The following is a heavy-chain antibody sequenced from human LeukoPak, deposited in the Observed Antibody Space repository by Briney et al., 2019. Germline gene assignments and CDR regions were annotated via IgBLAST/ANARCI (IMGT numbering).Heavy chain of an antibody. CDR3: AAESERWLVRS. CDR1: GGSISSYY. CDR2: IYYSGST. V-gene: IGHV4-59*01. Sequence: SETLSLTCTVSGGSISSYYWSWIRQPPGKGLEWIGYIYYSGSTNYNPSLKSRVTISVDTSKNQFSLKLSSVTAADAAVYYCAAESERWLVRSWGQGTLVTVSS. J-gene: IGHJ4*02. D-gene: IGHD6-19*01.